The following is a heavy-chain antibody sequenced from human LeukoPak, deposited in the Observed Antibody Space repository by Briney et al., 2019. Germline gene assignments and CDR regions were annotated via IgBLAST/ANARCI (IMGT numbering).Heavy chain of an antibody. CDR2: IIPIFGTA. D-gene: IGHD4-23*01. J-gene: IGHJ4*02. Sequence: SVKVSCKASGGTFSSYAISWVRQAPGQGLEWMGGIIPIFGTANYAQEFQGRVTTTTDESTSTAYMELSSLRSEDTAVYYCASISDDYGGNSGRGYWGQGTLVTVSS. CDR1: GGTFSSYA. CDR3: ASISDDYGGNSGRGY. V-gene: IGHV1-69*05.